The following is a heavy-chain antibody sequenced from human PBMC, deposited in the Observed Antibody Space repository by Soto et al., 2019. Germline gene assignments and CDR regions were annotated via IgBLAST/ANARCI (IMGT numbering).Heavy chain of an antibody. CDR3: AKLWGYYFES. J-gene: IGHJ4*02. D-gene: IGHD2-21*01. CDR2: ISWDDGRT. CDR1: GFSFEDYT. V-gene: IGHV3-43*01. Sequence: PGGSLRLSCAASGFSFEDYTMHWVRHTPGKGPEWISLISWDDGRTLYSDSVKGRFIISRDNSKNSLYLQMNSLRPEDTAVYYCAKLWGYYFESWGPGTLVTVSS.